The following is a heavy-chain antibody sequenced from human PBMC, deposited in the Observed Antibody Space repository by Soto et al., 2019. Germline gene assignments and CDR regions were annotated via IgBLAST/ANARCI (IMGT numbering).Heavy chain of an antibody. J-gene: IGHJ4*02. V-gene: IGHV4-59*01. Sequence: SETLSLTCTVSGGSISSYYWSWIRQPPGKGLEWIGYIYYSGSTNYNPSLKSRVTISVDTSKNQFSLKLSSVTAADTAVYYCARVEWDYYDSSPWLFDYWGQGTLVTVS. D-gene: IGHD3-22*01. CDR3: ARVEWDYYDSSPWLFDY. CDR2: IYYSGST. CDR1: GGSISSYY.